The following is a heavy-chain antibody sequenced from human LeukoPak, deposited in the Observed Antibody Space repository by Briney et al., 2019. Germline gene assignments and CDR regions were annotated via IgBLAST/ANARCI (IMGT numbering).Heavy chain of an antibody. D-gene: IGHD6-13*01. CDR2: IYPGDSDT. J-gene: IGHJ5*02. Sequence: GESLKISCKGFGYSFTSYWIGWVRQMPGKGLEWMGIIYPGDSDTRYSPSFQGQVTISADKSISTAYLQWSSLKASDTAMYYCAASYSSSGSWFDPWGQGTLVTVSS. CDR1: GYSFTSYW. V-gene: IGHV5-51*01. CDR3: AASYSSSGSWFDP.